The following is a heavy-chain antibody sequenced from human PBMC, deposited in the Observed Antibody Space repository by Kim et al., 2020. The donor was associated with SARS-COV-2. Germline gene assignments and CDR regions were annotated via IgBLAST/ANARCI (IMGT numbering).Heavy chain of an antibody. Sequence: SETLSLTCTVSGGSISSSSYYWGWIRQPPGKGLEWIGSIYYSGSTYYNPSLKSRVTISVDTSKNQFSLKLSSVTAADTAVYYCASTDWYSGSYSQYYYYYGMDVWGQGTTVTVSS. CDR3: ASTDWYSGSYSQYYYYYGMDV. CDR2: IYYSGST. J-gene: IGHJ6*02. V-gene: IGHV4-39*01. D-gene: IGHD1-26*01. CDR1: GGSISSSSYY.